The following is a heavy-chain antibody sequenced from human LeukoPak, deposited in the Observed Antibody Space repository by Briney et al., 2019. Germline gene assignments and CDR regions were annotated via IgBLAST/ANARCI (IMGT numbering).Heavy chain of an antibody. Sequence: GGSLRLSCAASGFTFSSYAMHWVRQAPGKGLEWVAVISYDGSNKYYADSVKGRFTISRDNSKNTLYLQMNSLRAEDTAVYYCTTDRYYDNSELQFQHWGQGTLVTVSS. J-gene: IGHJ1*01. CDR3: TTDRYYDNSELQFQH. CDR1: GFTFSSYA. V-gene: IGHV3-30-3*01. D-gene: IGHD3-22*01. CDR2: ISYDGSNK.